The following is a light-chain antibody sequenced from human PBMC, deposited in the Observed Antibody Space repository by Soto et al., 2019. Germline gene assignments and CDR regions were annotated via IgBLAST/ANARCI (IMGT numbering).Light chain of an antibody. CDR1: QSINNW. J-gene: IGKJ1*01. V-gene: IGKV1-5*03. Sequence: DIPMTQSPSTVSASVGDRVTITCRASQSINNWLAWYQQKPGKAPKLLIYKASSLESGVPSRFSGSGSGTEFTLTISSLQPDDFATYYCQQYNSYSRMFGQGTKVEIK. CDR2: KAS. CDR3: QQYNSYSRM.